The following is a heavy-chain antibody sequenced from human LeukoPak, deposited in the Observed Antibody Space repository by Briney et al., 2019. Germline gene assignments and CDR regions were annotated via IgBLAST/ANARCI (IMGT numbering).Heavy chain of an antibody. CDR2: INSDGSST. CDR1: GFTFSSYW. J-gene: IGHJ4*02. CDR3: ARAGYCSGGSCLSLSYFDY. V-gene: IGHV3-74*01. D-gene: IGHD2-15*01. Sequence: GSLRLSCAASGFTFSSYWMHWVRQAPGKGLVWVSRINSDGSSTSYADSVKGRFTISRDNAKNTLYLQMNSLRAEDTAVYYCARAGYCSGGSCLSLSYFDYWGQGTQVTVSS.